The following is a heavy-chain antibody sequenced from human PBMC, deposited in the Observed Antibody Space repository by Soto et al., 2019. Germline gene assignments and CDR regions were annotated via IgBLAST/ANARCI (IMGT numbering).Heavy chain of an antibody. Sequence: QVQLAESGGGVVQPGRSLRLSCAASGFTFSDYAMHWVRQAPGKGLEWVALISYDGSDQYYGDSVRGRFTISRDNSKNMLYLQMNSLSPEDTAVYFCTKDRTIASRFDYWGQGTLVTVSS. D-gene: IGHD6-13*01. V-gene: IGHV3-30*18. CDR2: ISYDGSDQ. CDR3: TKDRTIASRFDY. CDR1: GFTFSDYA. J-gene: IGHJ4*02.